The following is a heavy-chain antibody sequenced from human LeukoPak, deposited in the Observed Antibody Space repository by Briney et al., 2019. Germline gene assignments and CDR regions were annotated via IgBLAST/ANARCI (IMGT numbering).Heavy chain of an antibody. CDR3: ARVSKGCGGDWRTCFDY. D-gene: IGHD2-21*02. J-gene: IGHJ4*02. CDR2: ISAYNGNT. Sequence: ASVKVSCKASGYTFTSYGISWVRQAPGQGLEWMGWISAYNGNTNYAQKLQGRVTMTTDTSTSTAYMELRSLRSDDTAVYYCARVSKGCGGDWRTCFDYWGQGTLVTVSS. CDR1: GYTFTSYG. V-gene: IGHV1-18*01.